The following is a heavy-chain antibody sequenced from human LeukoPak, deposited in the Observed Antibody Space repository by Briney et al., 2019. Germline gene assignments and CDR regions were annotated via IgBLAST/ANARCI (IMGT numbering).Heavy chain of an antibody. CDR1: GFTFSNAW. CDR2: IKSKTDGGTT. D-gene: IGHD1-26*01. V-gene: IGHV3-15*01. J-gene: IGHJ4*02. CDR3: TTDLSGSYRDFDY. Sequence: GGSLRLSCAASGFTFSNAWMSWVRQAPGKGLEWVGRIKSKTDGGTTDYAAPVKGRFTISRDDSKNTLYLQMNSLKTEDTAVYYCTTDLSGSYRDFDYWGQGTLVTVSS.